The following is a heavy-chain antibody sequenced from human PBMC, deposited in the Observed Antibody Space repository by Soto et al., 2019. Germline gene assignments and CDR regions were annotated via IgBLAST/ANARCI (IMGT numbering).Heavy chain of an antibody. D-gene: IGHD3-16*01. V-gene: IGHV1-8*01. CDR3: ASAWGAPRDY. CDR2: MNPNSGNT. CDR1: VYTFTSYD. Sequence: QVQLVQSGAEVKKPGASVKVSCKASVYTFTSYDINWVRQATGQGLEWMGWMNPNSGNTGYAQKFQGRVTMTRNTSTRTANVTPRSLRSKATTVYSSASAWGAPRDYWGPGTLVTVPS. J-gene: IGHJ4*02.